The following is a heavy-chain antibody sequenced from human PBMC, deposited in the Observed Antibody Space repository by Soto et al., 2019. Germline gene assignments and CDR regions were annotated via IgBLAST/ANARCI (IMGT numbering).Heavy chain of an antibody. D-gene: IGHD3-3*01. CDR3: ARNDFWSGYYNWSDP. J-gene: IGHJ5*02. V-gene: IGHV1-18*01. CDR1: GYTFTSYG. CDR2: ISAYNGNT. Sequence: ASVKVSCKASGYTFTSYGISWVRQAPGQGLEWMGWISAYNGNTNYAQKLQGRVTMTTDTSTSTAYMELRSLRSDDTAVYYCARNDFWSGYYNWSDPWGQGTLVTVSS.